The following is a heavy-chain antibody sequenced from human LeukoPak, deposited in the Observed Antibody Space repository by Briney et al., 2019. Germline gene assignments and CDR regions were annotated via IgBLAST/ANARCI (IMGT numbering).Heavy chain of an antibody. Sequence: GESLKISWKGSGYSFTSYWIGWVRQMPGKGLEWMGIIYPGDSDTRYSTSFQGQVTISADKSISTAYLQWSSLKASDTAMYYCARQGRYFDWLLHYYFDYWAREPWSPSPQ. CDR1: GYSFTSYW. D-gene: IGHD3-9*01. CDR2: IYPGDSDT. CDR3: ARQGRYFDWLLHYYFDY. J-gene: IGHJ4*02. V-gene: IGHV5-51*01.